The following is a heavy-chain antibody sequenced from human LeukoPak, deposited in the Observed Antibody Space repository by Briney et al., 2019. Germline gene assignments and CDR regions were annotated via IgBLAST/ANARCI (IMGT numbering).Heavy chain of an antibody. CDR3: ARRGASSFEEY. CDR2: IYYSGST. CDR1: GGSISSSSYY. D-gene: IGHD3-10*01. J-gene: IGHJ4*02. V-gene: IGHV4-39*01. Sequence: SETLSLTCTVSGGSISSSSYYWGWIRQPPGKGLEWIGSIYYSGSTYYNPSLKSRVTISVDTSKNQFSLKLSSVTAADTAVYYCARRGASSFEEYWGQGTLVIVSS.